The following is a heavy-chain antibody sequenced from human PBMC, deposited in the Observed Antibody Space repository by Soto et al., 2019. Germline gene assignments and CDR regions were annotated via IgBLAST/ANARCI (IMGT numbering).Heavy chain of an antibody. Sequence: GSLRLSCAVSGFTVSNNYMSWVRKAPGKGLEGVSVIYSGGYTAYGDSVKGRFTISRDNSKNTLYLQMNSLRADDTAVYYYDSSGYYPENWFDPWGQGTLVTVSS. J-gene: IGHJ5*02. D-gene: IGHD3-22*01. CDR3: DSSGYYPENWFDP. CDR1: GFTVSNNY. CDR2: IYSGGYT. V-gene: IGHV3-53*01.